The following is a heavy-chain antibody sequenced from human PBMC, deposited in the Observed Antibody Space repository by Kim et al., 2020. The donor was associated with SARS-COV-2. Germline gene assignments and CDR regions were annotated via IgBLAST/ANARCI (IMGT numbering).Heavy chain of an antibody. J-gene: IGHJ4*02. V-gene: IGHV3-23*01. CDR1: GFTFSSYA. CDR2: IRGGGGKI. CDR3: ATLITLTWMIDY. D-gene: IGHD4-17*01. Sequence: GGSLRLSCEASGFTFSSYAITWVRQAPGKGLECFSTIRGGGGKIYYADSVKGRFTFSRDNSKNTLSLQMNSLRAEDTAVYYCATLITLTWMIDYSYQGTL.